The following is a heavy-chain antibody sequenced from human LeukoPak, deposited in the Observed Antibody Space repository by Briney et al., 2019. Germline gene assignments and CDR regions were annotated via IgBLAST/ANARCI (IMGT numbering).Heavy chain of an antibody. J-gene: IGHJ6*02. CDR1: GYTFTGYY. D-gene: IGHD1-26*01. Sequence: SVKVSCKASGYTFTGYYMHWVRQAPGQGLEWMGGIIPIFGTANYAQKFQGKVTITADESTSTAYMELSSLRSEDTAVYYCASPVGATPYYYYGMDVWGQGTTVTVSS. CDR2: IIPIFGTA. V-gene: IGHV1-69*13. CDR3: ASPVGATPYYYYGMDV.